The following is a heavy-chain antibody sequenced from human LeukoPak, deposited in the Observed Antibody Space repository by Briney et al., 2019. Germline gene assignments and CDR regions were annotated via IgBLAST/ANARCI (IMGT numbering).Heavy chain of an antibody. J-gene: IGHJ4*02. CDR2: IIPILGIA. CDR1: GGTFSSYA. D-gene: IGHD6-19*01. CDR3: ARDSLNLGIGVAAIYFDY. V-gene: IGHV1-69*04. Sequence: SVTFSCTASGGTFSSYAISWVRQAPGQGLEWMGSIIPILGIAHFAQKFQGRVTIAADKSTNTAYMELSSLRSEGTALCQCARDSLNLGIGVAAIYFDYWGQGALVAVS.